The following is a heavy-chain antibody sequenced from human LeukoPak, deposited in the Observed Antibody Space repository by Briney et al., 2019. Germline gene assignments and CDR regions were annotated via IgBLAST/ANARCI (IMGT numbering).Heavy chain of an antibody. CDR2: ISGSGGVT. CDR3: AKGPLTEVAGTTWDF. CDR1: GFTFSTSA. D-gene: IGHD6-19*01. V-gene: IGHV3-23*01. J-gene: IGHJ4*02. Sequence: PGGSLRLSCAASGFTFSTSAISWVRQAPGKGPEWVSDISGSGGVTHYADSVKGRFSISRDNSKNTLYLQMSSLRAEDTAVYYCAKGPLTEVAGTTWDFWGQGTLVTVSS.